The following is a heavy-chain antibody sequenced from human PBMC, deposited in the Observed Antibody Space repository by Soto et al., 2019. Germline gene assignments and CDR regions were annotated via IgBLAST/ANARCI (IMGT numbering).Heavy chain of an antibody. CDR2: IYYSGST. V-gene: IGHV4-39*01. CDR3: ARTSRFDC. D-gene: IGHD6-6*01. CDR1: GGSISSSSYY. Sequence: LSLTCTVSGGSISSSSYYWGWIRQPPGKGLEWIGTIYYSGSTYYNPSLKSRVTISVDTSKNQFSLKLSSVTAADTAVYYCARTSRFDCWGQGTLVTVSS. J-gene: IGHJ4*02.